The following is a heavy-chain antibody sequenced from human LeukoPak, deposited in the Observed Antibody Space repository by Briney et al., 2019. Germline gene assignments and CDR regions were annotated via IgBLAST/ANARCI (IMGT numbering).Heavy chain of an antibody. CDR3: AREIEAVTYYGMDV. CDR1: RYTFTNFF. V-gene: IGHV1-46*01. CDR2: INPSGGST. J-gene: IGHJ6*02. Sequence: ASVKVSCKASRYTFTNFFMHWVRQAPGQGLEWMGIINPSGGSTSYAQKFQGRVTMTRDTSASTVYMELSSLRSEDTAVYYCAREIEAVTYYGMDVWGQGTTVTVSS. D-gene: IGHD2-21*01.